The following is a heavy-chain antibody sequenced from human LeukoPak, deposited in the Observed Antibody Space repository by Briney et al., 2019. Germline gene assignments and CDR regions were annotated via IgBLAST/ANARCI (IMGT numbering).Heavy chain of an antibody. CDR3: ARGRYSSDFFDY. V-gene: IGHV1-46*01. CDR1: GYSFTNYH. CDR2: INPSGVST. D-gene: IGHD6-25*01. Sequence: GASVKVSCKASGYSFTNYHMHWVRQAPGQGLEWVGVINPSGVSTSHAQKFQGRVTMTSDTSTNTVYMELSSLRSEDTAVYSCARGRYSSDFFDYWGQGTLVTVSS. J-gene: IGHJ4*02.